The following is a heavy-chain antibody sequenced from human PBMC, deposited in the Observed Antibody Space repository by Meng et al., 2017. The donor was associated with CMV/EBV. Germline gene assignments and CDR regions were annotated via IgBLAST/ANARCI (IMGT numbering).Heavy chain of an antibody. CDR1: GDSISSSSYY. CDR3: ARDQGYLADY. V-gene: IGHV4-31*03. D-gene: IGHD5-18*01. Sequence: LTCNVSGDSISSSSYYWSWIRQPPGKGLEWIGYIYKSGTTYYKPSLRSRATISVDTSKNQFSLRLTSVTAADTAVYYCARDQGYLADYWGQGTLVTVSS. CDR2: IYKSGTT. J-gene: IGHJ4*02.